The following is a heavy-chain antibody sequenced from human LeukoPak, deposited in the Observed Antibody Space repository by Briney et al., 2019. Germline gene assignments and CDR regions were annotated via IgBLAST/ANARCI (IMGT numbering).Heavy chain of an antibody. J-gene: IGHJ4*02. V-gene: IGHV3-9*01. CDR1: GFTFHDYA. Sequence: GGSLRLSCAASGFTFHDYAMHWVRQAPGKGLEWVSGLSWNGGNIGYAESVRGRFTISRDNAGNSLYLQMNSLRPEDTALYYCARALGSTVTTRTYFDYWGQGTLVTVSS. D-gene: IGHD4-17*01. CDR3: ARALGSTVTTRTYFDY. CDR2: LSWNGGNI.